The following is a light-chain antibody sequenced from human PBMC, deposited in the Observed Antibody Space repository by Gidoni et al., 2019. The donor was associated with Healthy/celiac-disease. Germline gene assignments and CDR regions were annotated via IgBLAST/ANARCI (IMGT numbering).Light chain of an antibody. Sequence: QMPQSPSTLSASVGDRVTITCRASQRISSWLAWYQQKPGKAPKRLIYKASSLESGVPSRFSGSGSGTEFTLTISSLQPDDFATYYCQQYNSYPFTFGPGTKVDIK. J-gene: IGKJ3*01. CDR2: KAS. CDR1: QRISSW. CDR3: QQYNSYPFT. V-gene: IGKV1-5*03.